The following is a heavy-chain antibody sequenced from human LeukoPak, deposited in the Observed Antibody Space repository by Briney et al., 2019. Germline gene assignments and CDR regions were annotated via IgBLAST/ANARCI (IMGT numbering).Heavy chain of an antibody. CDR3: TRDAHRNNWYFDI. V-gene: IGHV4-59*11. Sequence: SETLFLTCKVSGDSMTSHYWTWIRQSPGKSLEWIGYVFYSGVTDYNPSLKSRVTISIDTSKLQFSLRLTSVTVADTAVYYCTRDAHRNNWYFDIWGRGTLVTVSS. D-gene: IGHD2-21*01. CDR2: VFYSGVT. J-gene: IGHJ2*01. CDR1: GDSMTSHY.